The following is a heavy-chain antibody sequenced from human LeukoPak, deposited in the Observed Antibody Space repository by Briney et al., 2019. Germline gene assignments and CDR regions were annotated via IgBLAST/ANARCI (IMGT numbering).Heavy chain of an antibody. Sequence: PSETLSLTCTVSGGSISTSAFYWGWIRQPPGKGLEWIGSIYDSGDEFYNPSLKSRVTISADTSKNQFSLKLNSVTAADTAMYYCARQISDYDYYFMDVLGEEITVTVSS. J-gene: IGHJ6*03. CDR3: ARQISDYDYYFMDV. V-gene: IGHV4-39*01. D-gene: IGHD2/OR15-2a*01. CDR2: IYDSGDE. CDR1: GGSISTSAFY.